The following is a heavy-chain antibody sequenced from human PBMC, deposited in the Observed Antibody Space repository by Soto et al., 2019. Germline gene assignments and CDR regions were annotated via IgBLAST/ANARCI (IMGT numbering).Heavy chain of an antibody. CDR3: ARESEVNWHSGVDQYGMDV. V-gene: IGHV1-18*01. J-gene: IGHJ6*02. Sequence: QVQLVQSGAAGKKPGASMKVSCKTSGYTFTGYGITWVRQAPGRGIEWMGRIRAYNGNTNYAQNLKGRLSMTTDTSTSTAYMELRSLRYDDTAVYYCARESEVNWHSGVDQYGMDVWVQGTTVTV. CDR1: GYTFTGYG. CDR2: IRAYNGNT. D-gene: IGHD1-7*01.